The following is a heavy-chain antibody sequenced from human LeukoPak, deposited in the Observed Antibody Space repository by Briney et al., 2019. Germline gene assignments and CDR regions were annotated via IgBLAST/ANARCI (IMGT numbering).Heavy chain of an antibody. CDR1: GFTVSNNY. J-gene: IGHJ3*02. CDR2: IYSNGVT. V-gene: IGHV3-53*01. CDR3: AKDHPYSSGWHPEVAFDI. D-gene: IGHD6-19*01. Sequence: GGSLRLSCAASGFTVSNNYMIWVRQAPGKGLEWVALIYSNGVTNYADSVKGRFTISRDSSKNTLYLQMNSVRAEDTAVYYCAKDHPYSSGWHPEVAFDIWGQGTMVTVSS.